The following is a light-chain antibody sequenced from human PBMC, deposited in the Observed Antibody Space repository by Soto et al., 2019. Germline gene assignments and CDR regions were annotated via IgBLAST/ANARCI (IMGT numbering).Light chain of an antibody. CDR3: SSYTSSSTYV. CDR1: GSDIGTYNR. V-gene: IGLV2-18*02. CDR2: DVS. Sequence: QSALTQPPSVAGSPGQSVAICCTGTGSDIGTYNRVSWYQQPPGTAPKLMIYDVSDRPSGVPDRFSGSKSGNTASLTISGLQAEDEADYYCSSYTSSSTYVFGTGTKVTVL. J-gene: IGLJ1*01.